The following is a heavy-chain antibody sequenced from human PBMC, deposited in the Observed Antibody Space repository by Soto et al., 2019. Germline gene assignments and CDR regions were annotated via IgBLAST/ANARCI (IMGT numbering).Heavy chain of an antibody. V-gene: IGHV3-30-3*01. CDR1: GFTFSTYA. D-gene: IGHD2-2*01. CDR3: ARGRYCISTTCYAVSAGDY. CDR2: ISYDGINE. Sequence: PGGSLRLSCTASGFTFSTYAMHWVRQAPGKGLEWVALISYDGINEYYADSVKGRFTISRDNSKNTLYLQMNSLRAEDTAVYYCARGRYCISTTCYAVSAGDYWGQGT. J-gene: IGHJ4*02.